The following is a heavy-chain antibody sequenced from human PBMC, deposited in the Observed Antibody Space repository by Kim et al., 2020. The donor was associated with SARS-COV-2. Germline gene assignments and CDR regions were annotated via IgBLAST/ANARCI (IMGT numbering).Heavy chain of an antibody. CDR2: IYYSGST. Sequence: SETLSLTCTVSGGSISSGGYYWSWIRQHPGKGLEWIGYIYYSGSTYYNPSLKSRVTISVDTSKNQFSLKLSSVTAADTAVYYCARWDTMVRGVIITLHYFDYWGQGTLVTVSS. CDR1: GGSISSGGYY. J-gene: IGHJ4*02. V-gene: IGHV4-31*03. D-gene: IGHD3-10*01. CDR3: ARWDTMVRGVIITLHYFDY.